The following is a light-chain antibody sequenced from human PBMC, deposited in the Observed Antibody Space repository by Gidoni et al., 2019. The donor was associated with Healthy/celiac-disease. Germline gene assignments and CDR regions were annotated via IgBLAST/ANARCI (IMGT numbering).Light chain of an antibody. CDR1: SSDVGSYNL. CDR3: CSYAGSSTPYV. V-gene: IGLV2-23*01. Sequence: QSALTQPASVSGSPGQSITISCTGTSSDVGSYNLVSWYQQHPGKAPNLMIYEGSKRPSGVSHRFSGSKSGNTASLTISGLHAEDEADYYCCSYAGSSTPYVFGTGTKVTVL. J-gene: IGLJ1*01. CDR2: EGS.